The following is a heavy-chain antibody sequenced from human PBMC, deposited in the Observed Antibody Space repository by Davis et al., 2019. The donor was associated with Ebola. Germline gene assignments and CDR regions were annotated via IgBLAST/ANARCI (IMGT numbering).Heavy chain of an antibody. V-gene: IGHV3-23*01. CDR1: GITFNSYD. Sequence: PGGSLRLSCAASGITFNSYDMVWVRQAAGKGLEWVSGISGPGGATYYADSVKGRFTISRDNSKNTLSLQMNSLRAEDTAVYYCARGGETRLEYWGQGTLVTVSS. D-gene: IGHD3-16*01. CDR2: ISGPGGAT. J-gene: IGHJ4*02. CDR3: ARGGETRLEY.